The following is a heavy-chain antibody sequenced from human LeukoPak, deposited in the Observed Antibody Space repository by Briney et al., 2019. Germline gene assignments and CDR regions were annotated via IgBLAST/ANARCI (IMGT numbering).Heavy chain of an antibody. CDR1: GFTFSSYE. CDR3: ARDRDRDIIGDGMDV. V-gene: IGHV3-48*03. Sequence: GGSLRLSCAASGFTFSSYEMNWVRQAPGKGLEWVSYISSSGSTIYYADSVKGRFTISRDNSKNMSYLQVNSLRPEDTAVYFCARDRDRDIIGDGMDVWGKGTTVTVSS. CDR2: ISSSGSTI. D-gene: IGHD2-15*01. J-gene: IGHJ6*04.